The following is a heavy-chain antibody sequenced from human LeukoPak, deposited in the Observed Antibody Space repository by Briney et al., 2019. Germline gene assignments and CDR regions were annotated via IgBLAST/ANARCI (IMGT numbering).Heavy chain of an antibody. V-gene: IGHV1-18*01. CDR1: GYTFTSHG. CDR2: ISTYNGNT. J-gene: IGHJ3*02. Sequence: ASVKVSCKASGYTFTSHGISWVRQAPGQGLEWMGWISTYNGNTNYAQKLQGRVSMTTDTSTSTAYMELSSLRSEDTAVYYCARAGYYDSSGPSRAFDIWGQGTMVTVSS. D-gene: IGHD3-22*01. CDR3: ARAGYYDSSGPSRAFDI.